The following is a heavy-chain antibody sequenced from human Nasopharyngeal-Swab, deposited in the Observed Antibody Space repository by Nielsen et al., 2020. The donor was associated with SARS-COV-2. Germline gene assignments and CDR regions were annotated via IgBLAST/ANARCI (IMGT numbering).Heavy chain of an antibody. CDR1: GGTFSSYS. D-gene: IGHD5-24*01. CDR2: IIPIFGTA. Sequence: SVKVSCKASGGTFSSYSIRWVRQAPGQGLEWMGGIIPIFGTANYAQKFQCRVTITADESTSTAYMELSSLRSEDTAVYYCARAVEAYYYYGMDVWGQGTTVTVSS. V-gene: IGHV1-69*13. CDR3: ARAVEAYYYYGMDV. J-gene: IGHJ6*02.